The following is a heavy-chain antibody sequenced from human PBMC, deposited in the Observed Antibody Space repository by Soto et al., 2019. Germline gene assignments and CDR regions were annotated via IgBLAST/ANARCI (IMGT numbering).Heavy chain of an antibody. J-gene: IGHJ4*02. CDR2: MNPDSGIT. Sequence: QVQLVQSGAEVKKPGASVKVSCKASGYSFTGFDLNWVRQATGQGLEWMGWMNPDSGITGYAQKFQGRFTMTRNTSISTVYMALRSMTSEGPTIYYCARGATGTTLWGQGTLVTVSS. D-gene: IGHD1-1*01. V-gene: IGHV1-8*01. CDR3: ARGATGTTL. CDR1: GYSFTGFD.